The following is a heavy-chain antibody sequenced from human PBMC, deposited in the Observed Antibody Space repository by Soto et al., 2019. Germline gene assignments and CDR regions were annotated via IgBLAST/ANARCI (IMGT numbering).Heavy chain of an antibody. CDR3: ARGESYEFWSGPHYYYYGRDV. CDR1: GGSISSSNW. V-gene: IGHV4-4*02. J-gene: IGHJ6*02. Sequence: QVQLQESGPGLVKPSGTLSLTCAVSGGSISSSNWWSWVRQPPGKGLEGIGEIYHSGSTNYNPSLKRRVTISVDKSKNQFSLKRSSVTAADTAVYYCARGESYEFWSGPHYYYYGRDVWGQGTTVIVSS. D-gene: IGHD3-3*01. CDR2: IYHSGST.